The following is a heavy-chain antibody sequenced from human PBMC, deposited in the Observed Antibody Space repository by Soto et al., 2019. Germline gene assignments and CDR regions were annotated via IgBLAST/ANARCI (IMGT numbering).Heavy chain of an antibody. J-gene: IGHJ5*02. D-gene: IGHD1-1*01. CDR1: GGSISSGGYS. CDR3: ARDQLEGNWFDP. V-gene: IGHV4-30-2*01. CDR2: IYHSGST. Sequence: QLQLQESGSGLVRPAQTLSLTGAVSGGSISSGGYSWNWIRQPPGKGLEWIGYIYHSGSTLYNPSLKSRVTISVDKSKNQFSLKLSSVNAADTAVYYCARDQLEGNWFDPWGQGTLVTVSS.